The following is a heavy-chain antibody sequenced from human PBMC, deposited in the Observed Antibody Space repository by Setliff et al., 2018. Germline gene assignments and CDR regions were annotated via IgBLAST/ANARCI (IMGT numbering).Heavy chain of an antibody. CDR2: ISGYNGNT. CDR1: GYTFINYG. Sequence: ASVKVSCKTSGYTFINYGLGWMRQAPGQGLEWMGWISGYNGNTDYAQNLQGRVTMTIDTSTSTAYMELRSLRSDDTAVYYCARVPRLEWLLPTFDSWGQGTLVTVPQ. CDR3: ARVPRLEWLLPTFDS. J-gene: IGHJ4*02. V-gene: IGHV1-18*01. D-gene: IGHD3-3*01.